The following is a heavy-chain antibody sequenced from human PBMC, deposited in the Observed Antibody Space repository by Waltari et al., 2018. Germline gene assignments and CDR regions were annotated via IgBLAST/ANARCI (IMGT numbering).Heavy chain of an antibody. CDR3: ARTQRITRRVGTRREISHCFAMDV. CDR2: IYYSGCT. V-gene: IGHV4-39*01. J-gene: IGHJ6*02. Sequence: QLQLQESGPGLVKPSETLSHTCHASGASISSSTCYWGWLRQPPGQGLEWIASIYYSGCTYYKPSLRSRVSISVDTAKNQFSLEVTSVTAADTGVYYCARTQRITRRVGTRREISHCFAMDVWGQGIPVTVSS. D-gene: IGHD1-7*01. CDR1: GASISSSTCY.